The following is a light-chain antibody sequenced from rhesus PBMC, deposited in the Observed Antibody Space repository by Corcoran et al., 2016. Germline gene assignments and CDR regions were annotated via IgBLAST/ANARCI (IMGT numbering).Light chain of an antibody. J-gene: IGKJ1*01. CDR2: RTS. Sequence: DIQMTQSPSSLSASVGDRVIITCRASQAISTSFNWYQQRPGKPPKRMIYRTSSLESGVPPRFSGSGSGTDFTLAISSLQPEDCATYYCLQYNTDPPTFGQGTRVEI. CDR3: LQYNTDPPT. V-gene: IGKV1-43*02. CDR1: QAISTS.